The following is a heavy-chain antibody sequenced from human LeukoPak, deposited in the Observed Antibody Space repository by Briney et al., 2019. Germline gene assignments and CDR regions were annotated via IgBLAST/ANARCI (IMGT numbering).Heavy chain of an antibody. D-gene: IGHD6-19*01. CDR3: AVGSGWLSDS. CDR2: INQDGSDK. J-gene: IGHJ4*02. CDR1: GLTSTTYW. V-gene: IGHV3-7*03. Sequence: PGGSLRLSCVVSGLTSTTYWMNWVRQAPGKGLEWVANINQDGSDKHYVGSVKGRFSVSGDYAKKSLHLQMNNLRDDDTAVYYCAVGSGWLSDSWSQGALVTVSS.